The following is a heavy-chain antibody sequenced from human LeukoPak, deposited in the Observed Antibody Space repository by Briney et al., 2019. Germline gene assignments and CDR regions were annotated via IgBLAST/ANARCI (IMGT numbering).Heavy chain of an antibody. D-gene: IGHD3-10*01. V-gene: IGHV4-34*01. CDR1: GGSFSGYY. J-gene: IGHJ4*02. CDR2: INHSGST. Sequence: SETLSLTCAVYGGSFSGYYWSWIRQPPGKGLEWIGEINHSGSTNYNLSLKSRVTISVDTSKNQFSLKLSSVTAADTAVYYCARSSRVTAYGSGSYPDYWGQGTLVTVSS. CDR3: ARSSRVTAYGSGSYPDY.